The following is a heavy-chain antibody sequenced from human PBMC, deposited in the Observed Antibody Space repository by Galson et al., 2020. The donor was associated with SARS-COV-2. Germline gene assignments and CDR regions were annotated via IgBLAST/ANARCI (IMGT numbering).Heavy chain of an antibody. CDR2: TNSDGSDR. Sequence: GGSLRLSCAASGFTFGNYWMHWVRQVPGKGLVWVSHTNSDGSDRRYADSVKGRFTISRDNAKRMLFLQMDSLRAEDTAVYYCARDRNDYGDYMTYWGQGTLVTVSS. V-gene: IGHV3-74*01. J-gene: IGHJ4*02. CDR1: GFTFGNYW. CDR3: ARDRNDYGDYMTY. D-gene: IGHD4-17*01.